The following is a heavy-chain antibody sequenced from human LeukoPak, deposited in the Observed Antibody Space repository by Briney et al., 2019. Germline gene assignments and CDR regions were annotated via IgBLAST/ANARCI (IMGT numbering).Heavy chain of an antibody. D-gene: IGHD2-2*01. Sequence: GGSLRLSCAASGFTFDDYAMHWVRHAPGKGLEWVSGISWNSGSIGYADSVKGRFTISRDNAKNSLYLQMNSLRAEDTALYYCARGYCSSTSCPGDYWGQGTLVTVSS. CDR2: ISWNSGSI. V-gene: IGHV3-9*01. CDR1: GFTFDDYA. J-gene: IGHJ4*02. CDR3: ARGYCSSTSCPGDY.